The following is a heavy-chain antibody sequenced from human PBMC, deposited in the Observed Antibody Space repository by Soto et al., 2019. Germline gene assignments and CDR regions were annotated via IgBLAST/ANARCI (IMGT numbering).Heavy chain of an antibody. CDR3: TRRSFGVRGVTTMGV. CDR2: IYSSGST. V-gene: IGHV4-39*01. D-gene: IGHD3-10*01. J-gene: IGHJ6*02. Sequence: PSETLSLTCTVSGGSIGGSIYFWGWIRQSPGTGLEWLGTIYSSGSTYYNPSLKSRITMSLDTSKNQFSMNLGSVTAAATAVYYCTRRSFGVRGVTTMGVWGPGTTVTVSS. CDR1: GGSIGGSIYF.